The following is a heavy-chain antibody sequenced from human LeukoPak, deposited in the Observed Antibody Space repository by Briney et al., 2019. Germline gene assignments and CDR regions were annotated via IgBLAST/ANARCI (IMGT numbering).Heavy chain of an antibody. CDR2: INHSGST. V-gene: IGHV4-34*01. CDR1: GGSFSGYY. CDR3: ARQRVFDY. Sequence: SETLSLTCAVYGGSFSGYYWSWIRQPPGKGLEWIGEINHSGSTNYNPSLKSRVTISVDTSKNQFSLKLSSVTAADTAVYYCARQRVFDYWGQGTLVAVSS. J-gene: IGHJ4*02.